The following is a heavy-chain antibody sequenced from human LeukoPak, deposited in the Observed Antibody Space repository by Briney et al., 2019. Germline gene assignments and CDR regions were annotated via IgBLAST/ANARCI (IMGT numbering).Heavy chain of an antibody. J-gene: IGHJ5*02. CDR1: GGSICSSSYY. Sequence: SETLSLTCTVSGGSICSSSYYWGWIRQPPGKGLEWIGSIYYSGSTYYNPSLKSRVTISVDTSKNQFSLKLSSVTAADTAVYYCARVDGLYYDFWSGYSGHWFDPWGQGTLVTVSS. CDR2: IYYSGST. CDR3: ARVDGLYYDFWSGYSGHWFDP. V-gene: IGHV4-39*07. D-gene: IGHD3-3*01.